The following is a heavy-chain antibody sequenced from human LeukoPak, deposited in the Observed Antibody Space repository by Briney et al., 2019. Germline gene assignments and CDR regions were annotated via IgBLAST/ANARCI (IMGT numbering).Heavy chain of an antibody. D-gene: IGHD2-2*02. V-gene: IGHV1-69*02. Sequence: ASVKVSCKASGGTFSNYTISWVRQAPGQGLEWMGRIIPILGIANYAQKFQGRVTITADKSTSTAYMELSSLRSEDTAVYYCAAEGDIVVVPAAISRYNWLDPWGQGTLVTVSS. CDR3: AAEGDIVVVPAAISRYNWLDP. CDR2: IIPILGIA. J-gene: IGHJ5*02. CDR1: GGTFSNYT.